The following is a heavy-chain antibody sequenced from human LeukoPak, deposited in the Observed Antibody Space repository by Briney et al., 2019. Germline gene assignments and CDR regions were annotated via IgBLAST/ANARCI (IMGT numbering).Heavy chain of an antibody. J-gene: IGHJ4*02. CDR3: ARDGPGDYPIDY. CDR2: INSDGSST. CDR1: GFTFSSYW. D-gene: IGHD4-17*01. V-gene: IGHV3-74*01. Sequence: PGGSLRLSCAASGFTFSSYWMHWVRQAPGKGLVWVSRINSDGSSTNYADSVKGRFAISRDNAKNTLYLQMTSLGAEDTAVYYCARDGPGDYPIDYWGQGTLVTVSS.